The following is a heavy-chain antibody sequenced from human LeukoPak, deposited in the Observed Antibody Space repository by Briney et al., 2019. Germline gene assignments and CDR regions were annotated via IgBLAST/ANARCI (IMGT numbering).Heavy chain of an antibody. D-gene: IGHD6-6*01. Sequence: GGSLRLSCAASGFTVSSNYMSWVRQAPGKGLEWVSVIYSGGSTYYADSVKGRFTISRDNSKNTLYLQMNSLRAEDTAVYYCARTLAVEDSSPGFDPWGQGTLVTVSS. CDR2: IYSGGST. CDR3: ARTLAVEDSSPGFDP. J-gene: IGHJ5*02. V-gene: IGHV3-53*01. CDR1: GFTVSSNY.